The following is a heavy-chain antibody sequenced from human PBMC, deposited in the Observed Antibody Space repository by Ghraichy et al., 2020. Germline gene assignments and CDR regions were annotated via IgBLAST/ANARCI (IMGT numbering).Heavy chain of an antibody. V-gene: IGHV4-31*03. D-gene: IGHD2-8*02. CDR2: IYHSGGT. CDR3: ARDHAGAYYYYAMDV. J-gene: IGHJ6*02. CDR1: GDSITSGDYY. Sequence: SETLSLTCTVSGDSITSGDYYWTWLRQHPGKGLEWIGYIYHSGGTYYNPSLKSRLTISVDTSKNQFSLKLSSVTAADTAVYYCARDHAGAYYYYAMDVWGQGTTVTVSS.